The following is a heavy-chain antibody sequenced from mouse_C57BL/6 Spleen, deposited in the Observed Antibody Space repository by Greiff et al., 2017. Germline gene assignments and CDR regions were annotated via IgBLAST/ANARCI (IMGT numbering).Heavy chain of an antibody. CDR1: GFNIKDYY. Sequence: VHVKQSGAELVKPGASVKLSCTASGFNIKDYYMHWVKQRTEQGLEWIGRIDPEDGETKYAPKFQGKATITADTSSNTAYLQLSSLTSEDTAVYYCAKDYYGSSYPYWYFDVWGTGTTVTVSS. V-gene: IGHV14-2*01. J-gene: IGHJ1*03. CDR2: IDPEDGET. CDR3: AKDYYGSSYPYWYFDV. D-gene: IGHD1-1*01.